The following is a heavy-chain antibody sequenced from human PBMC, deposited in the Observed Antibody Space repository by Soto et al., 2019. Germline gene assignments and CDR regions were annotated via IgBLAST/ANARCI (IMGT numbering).Heavy chain of an antibody. CDR3: ARDNHYCSGGSCYSVTALYEENDDAFDI. CDR2: ISAYNGNT. Sequence: ASVKVSCKASGYTFTSYGISWVRQAPGQGLEWMGWISAYNGNTNYAQKLQGRVTMTTNTSTSTAYMELRSLRSDDTAVYYCARDNHYCSGGSCYSVTALYEENDDAFDIWGQGTMVTVSS. CDR1: GYTFTSYG. J-gene: IGHJ3*02. D-gene: IGHD2-15*01. V-gene: IGHV1-18*01.